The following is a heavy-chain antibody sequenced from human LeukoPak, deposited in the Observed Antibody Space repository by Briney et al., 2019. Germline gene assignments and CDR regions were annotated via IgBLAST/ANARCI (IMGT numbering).Heavy chain of an antibody. Sequence: GGSLRLSCAASGFTFSSFAMTWVRQAPAKGLEWVSSIPPSGSSTYYADSVKGRFTISRDNSKNTLSLQMNSLRAEDTAIYFCARVICSSSSCSYYFDSWGQGTLVTVSS. CDR1: GFTFSSFA. V-gene: IGHV3-23*01. J-gene: IGHJ4*02. CDR3: ARVICSSSSCSYYFDS. D-gene: IGHD2-2*01. CDR2: IPPSGSST.